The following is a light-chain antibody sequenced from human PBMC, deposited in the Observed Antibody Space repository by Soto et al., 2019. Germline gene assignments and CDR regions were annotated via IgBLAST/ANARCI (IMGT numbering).Light chain of an antibody. J-gene: IGKJ1*01. CDR1: QGISNS. Sequence: DIQMTQSPSSLSASVGDTVTITCRASQGISNSLAWYQQKPGKVHDLLIYAASTLQSGVPSRFSGSGSGTDFTLTISSLQPEDVATYYCQQSFIAQWTFGQGTKVEIK. V-gene: IGKV1-27*01. CDR3: QQSFIAQWT. CDR2: AAS.